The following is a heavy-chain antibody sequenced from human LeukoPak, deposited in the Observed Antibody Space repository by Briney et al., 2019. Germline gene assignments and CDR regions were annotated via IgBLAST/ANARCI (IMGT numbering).Heavy chain of an antibody. CDR1: GFTFSSYT. CDR2: IGTSSTTI. V-gene: IGHV3-48*01. J-gene: IGHJ6*03. D-gene: IGHD6-25*01. CDR3: ARFAAGGSYYYYMDV. Sequence: GGSLRLSCAASGFTFSSYTMNWVRQPPGKGLEWVSNIGTSSTTIHYADSVKGRFTISRDNAKNSLYLQMNSLRADDTAVYYCARFAAGGSYYYYMDVWGKGTTVTASS.